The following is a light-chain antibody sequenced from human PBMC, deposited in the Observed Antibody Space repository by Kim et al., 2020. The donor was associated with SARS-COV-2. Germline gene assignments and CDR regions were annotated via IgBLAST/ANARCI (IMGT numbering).Light chain of an antibody. J-gene: IGLJ3*02. CDR1: SLRSFC. Sequence: ALGQTVRITCQGVSLRSFCTSWYQQKPGQAPVLVIYGKNNRPSGIPDRFSGSSSGNTASLTITGAQAEDEADYYCNSRDSSGNHLVFGGGTKLTVL. CDR2: GKN. CDR3: NSRDSSGNHLV. V-gene: IGLV3-19*01.